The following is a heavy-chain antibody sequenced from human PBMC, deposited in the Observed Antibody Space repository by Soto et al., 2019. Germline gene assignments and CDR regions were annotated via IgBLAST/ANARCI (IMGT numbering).Heavy chain of an antibody. CDR2: INGCGDST. CDR1: GFTFSSYA. V-gene: IGHV3-23*01. CDR3: ARGWTFDL. J-gene: IGHJ4*02. D-gene: IGHD1-1*01. Sequence: EVQLLESGGGLVQPGGSLRLSCAASGFTFSSYAMSWVRQAPGKGLEWVAGINGCGDSTYFADSLRGRFTISRDNSKNTLFLQMNSLRAEDTAVYYCARGWTFDLWGQGTLGTDSS.